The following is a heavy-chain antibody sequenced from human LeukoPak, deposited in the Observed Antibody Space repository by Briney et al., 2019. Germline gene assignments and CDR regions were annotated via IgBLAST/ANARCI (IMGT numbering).Heavy chain of an antibody. D-gene: IGHD3-3*01. CDR2: IKQDGSEK. V-gene: IGHV3-7*01. Sequence: GGSLRLSCAASGFTFSSYWMSWVRQAPGKGLEWVANIKQDGSEKHYVDSVKGRFTISRDNAKNSLYLQMNSLRAEDTAVYYCARECRYDFWSGYFRAGRGNDAFDIWGQGTMVTVSS. J-gene: IGHJ3*02. CDR1: GFTFSSYW. CDR3: ARECRYDFWSGYFRAGRGNDAFDI.